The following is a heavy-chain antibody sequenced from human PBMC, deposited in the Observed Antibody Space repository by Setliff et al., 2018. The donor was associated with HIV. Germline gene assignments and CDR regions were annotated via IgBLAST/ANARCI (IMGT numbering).Heavy chain of an antibody. CDR2: IYHSGST. J-gene: IGHJ3*02. CDR1: GYSISSRYY. V-gene: IGHV4-38-2*02. CDR3: ARQGAGYYYDSSEYYTGNGFDM. D-gene: IGHD3-22*01. Sequence: SETLSLTCTVSGYSISSRYYWGWIRQSPGKGLEWIGSIYHSGSTQYNPSLKSRVTISVDTPKNQFSLKLSSVTAADPAVYYCARQGAGYYYDSSEYYTGNGFDMWGQGTMVTVSS.